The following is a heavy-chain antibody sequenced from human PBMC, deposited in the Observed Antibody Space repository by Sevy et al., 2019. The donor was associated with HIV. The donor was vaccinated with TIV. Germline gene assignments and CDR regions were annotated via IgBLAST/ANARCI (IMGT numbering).Heavy chain of an antibody. J-gene: IGHJ3*02. CDR1: GFTFSSYV. CDR2: ISSNGGST. V-gene: IGHV3-64D*06. Sequence: GGSLRLSCSASGFTFSSYVMHWVRQAPGKGLEYVSAISSNGGSTYYADSVKGRFTISRDNSKNTLYLQMSSLRAEDTAVYYCVKGGLTIFGVVIPGDAFDIWGQGTMVTVSS. CDR3: VKGGLTIFGVVIPGDAFDI. D-gene: IGHD3-3*01.